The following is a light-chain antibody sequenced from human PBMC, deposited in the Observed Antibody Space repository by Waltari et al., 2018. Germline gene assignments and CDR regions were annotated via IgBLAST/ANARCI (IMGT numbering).Light chain of an antibody. CDR3: QQYNGR. J-gene: IGKJ1*01. CDR1: QSISNL. Sequence: DIQMTQSPSTLSASVGDRVTITCRASQSISNLLAWYQQKPGKAPKYLISKASNLESGVPSRFSGSGSGTESTLTISSLQPDDFASYYCQQYNGRFGQGTKVEMK. CDR2: KAS. V-gene: IGKV1-5*03.